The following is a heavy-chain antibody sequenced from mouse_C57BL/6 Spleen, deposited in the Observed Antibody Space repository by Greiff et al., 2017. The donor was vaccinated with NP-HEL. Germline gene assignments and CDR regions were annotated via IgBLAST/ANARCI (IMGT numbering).Heavy chain of an antibody. D-gene: IGHD1-1*01. CDR3: ARGADYGSLDY. J-gene: IGHJ2*01. CDR2: ISYDGSN. Sequence: DVKLQESGPGLVKPSQSLSLTCSVTGYSITSGYYWNWIRQFPGNKLEWMGYISYDGSNNYNPSLKNRISITRDTSKNQFFLKLNSVTTEDTATYYCARGADYGSLDYWGQGTTLTVSS. CDR1: GYSITSGYY. V-gene: IGHV3-6*01.